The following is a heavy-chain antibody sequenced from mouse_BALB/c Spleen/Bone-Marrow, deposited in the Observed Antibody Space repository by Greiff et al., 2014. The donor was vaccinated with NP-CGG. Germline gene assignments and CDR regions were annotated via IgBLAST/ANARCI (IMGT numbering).Heavy chain of an antibody. V-gene: IGHV1-18*01. CDR2: INPYNGGT. D-gene: IGHD1-2*01. J-gene: IGHJ2*01. CDR3: ARGIYYGYKDFDY. CDR1: GYSFTGYT. Sequence: EVQVVESGPELVKPGASMEISCKASGYSFTGYTMNWVKQSHGKNLEWIGLINPYNGGTSYNQKFKGKATLTVDKSSSTAYMELLSLTSEDSAVYYCARGIYYGYKDFDYWGQGTTLTVSS.